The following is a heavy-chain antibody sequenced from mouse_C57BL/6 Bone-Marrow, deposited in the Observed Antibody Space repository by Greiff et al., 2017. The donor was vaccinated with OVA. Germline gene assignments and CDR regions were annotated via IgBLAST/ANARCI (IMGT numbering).Heavy chain of an antibody. V-gene: IGHV1-54*01. J-gene: IGHJ2*01. CDR3: ARRTAQAVDY. Sequence: QVQLQQSGAELVRPGTSVKVSCKASGYAFTNYLIEWVKQRPGQGLEWIGVINPGSGGTNYNEKFKGKATLTADKSSSTAYMQLSSLTSEDSAVYFCARRTAQAVDYWGQGITLTVSS. D-gene: IGHD3-2*02. CDR1: GYAFTNYL. CDR2: INPGSGGT.